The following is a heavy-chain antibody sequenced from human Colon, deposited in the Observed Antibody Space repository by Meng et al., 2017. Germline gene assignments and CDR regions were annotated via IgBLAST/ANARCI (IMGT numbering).Heavy chain of an antibody. CDR2: TYYRAKWNH. J-gene: IGHJ4*02. D-gene: IGHD3-16*02. V-gene: IGHV6-1*01. CDR1: GDSVSSKTAV. CDR3: TRGLEFYRFEY. Sequence: QPQRQPAGPGLVKPPQTLPLPCAISGDSVSSKTAVWNWIRQSPSRGLEWLGRTYYRAKWNHDYAESLRGRITINPDTSNNQISLQLNSVTPEDTAVYYCTRGLEFYRFEYWGQGTLVTVSS.